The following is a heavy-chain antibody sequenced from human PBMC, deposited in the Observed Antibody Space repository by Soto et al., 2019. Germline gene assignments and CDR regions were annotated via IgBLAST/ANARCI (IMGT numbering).Heavy chain of an antibody. D-gene: IGHD3-9*01. CDR1: GFTFSIYA. CDR3: ARDDAYYDILTAFYFDY. CDR2: ISGSGGST. Sequence: EVQFLESGGGLVQPGGSRRLSCAASGFTFSIYAMSWVRRAPGKGLEWVSSISGSGGSTYYADSVKGRFTISRDNSKNTLYLEMNSLRAEDTAVYYCARDDAYYDILTAFYFDYWGQGTLVAVSS. J-gene: IGHJ4*02. V-gene: IGHV3-23*01.